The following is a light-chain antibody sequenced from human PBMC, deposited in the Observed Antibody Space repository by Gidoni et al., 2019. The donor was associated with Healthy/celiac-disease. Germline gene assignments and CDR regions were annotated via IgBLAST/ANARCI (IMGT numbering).Light chain of an antibody. CDR2: GES. CDR3: QQYGSSPPIT. Sequence: EIVLTQSPGTLSLSPGESATLSCRASQSVSSSYLAWYQQTPGQAPRLLIYGESSGSGTDCTVTSSRLEPEDFAVYYCQQYGSSPPITFGQGTRLEIK. V-gene: IGKV3-20*01. CDR1: QSVSSSY. J-gene: IGKJ5*01.